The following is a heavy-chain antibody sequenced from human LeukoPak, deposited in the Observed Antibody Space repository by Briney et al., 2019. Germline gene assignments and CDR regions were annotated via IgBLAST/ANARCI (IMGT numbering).Heavy chain of an antibody. CDR3: ARAPTKIYYYMDV. CDR1: GGSISSYY. J-gene: IGHJ6*03. Sequence: PSETLSLTCTVSGGSISSYYWSWIRQPPGKGLEWIGYIYTSGSTNYNPSLKSRVTISVDTSKNQVSLKVSSVTAADTAVYYCARAPTKIYYYMDVWGQGTTVTVSS. D-gene: IGHD5-24*01. V-gene: IGHV4-4*09. CDR2: IYTSGST.